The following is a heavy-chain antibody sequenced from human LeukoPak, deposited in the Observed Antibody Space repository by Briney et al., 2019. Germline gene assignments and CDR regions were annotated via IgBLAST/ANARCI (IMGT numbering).Heavy chain of an antibody. CDR2: IYPGDSDI. Sequence: GESLKISCKGSGYSFTSYWIGWVRQLPGKGLEWMGIIYPGDSDIKYSPSFQGQVTISADKSISTAYLQWSSLKASDTAMYFCARYSAARPGDYWGQGTLVTVSS. J-gene: IGHJ4*02. CDR3: ARYSAARPGDY. CDR1: GYSFTSYW. D-gene: IGHD6-6*01. V-gene: IGHV5-51*01.